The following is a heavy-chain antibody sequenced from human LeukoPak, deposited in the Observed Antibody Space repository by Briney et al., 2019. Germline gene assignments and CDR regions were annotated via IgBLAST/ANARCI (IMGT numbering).Heavy chain of an antibody. CDR3: ARHETYYDSWSGYYSSNWFDP. Sequence: SGTLSLTCAVSGGSISSSNWWSWVRQPPGKGLEWIGEIYHSGSTNYNPSLKSRVTISVDKSKNQFSLKLSSVTAADTAVYYCARHETYYDSWSGYYSSNWFDPWGQGTLVTVSS. CDR2: IYHSGST. D-gene: IGHD3-3*01. CDR1: GGSISSSNW. J-gene: IGHJ5*02. V-gene: IGHV4-4*02.